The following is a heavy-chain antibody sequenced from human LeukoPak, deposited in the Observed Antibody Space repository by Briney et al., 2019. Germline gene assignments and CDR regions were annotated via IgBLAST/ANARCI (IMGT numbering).Heavy chain of an antibody. Sequence: PGGSLRLSCTASGFALSNHWMNWVRQAPGKGLEWVANIKQGGSAKYCVDSVKGRFTISRDNTKNSLYLQMNSLRAEDTALYYCARDAGRTLDLWGRGTLVTVSS. CDR2: IKQGGSAK. CDR1: GFALSNHW. J-gene: IGHJ2*01. CDR3: ARDAGRTLDL. D-gene: IGHD1-7*01. V-gene: IGHV3-7*03.